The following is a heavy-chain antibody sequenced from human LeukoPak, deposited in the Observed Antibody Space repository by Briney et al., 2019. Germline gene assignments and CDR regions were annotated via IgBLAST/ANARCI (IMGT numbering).Heavy chain of an antibody. CDR2: TWYDGSNK. V-gene: IGHV3-33*01. Sequence: GRSLRLSCAASGFTFSSYGMHWVRQAPGKGLEWVAFTWYDGSNKYYADSVKGRFTISRDNSKSTLYLQMNSLRAEDTAVYYCARLLSNTFYYGSGSHLDYWGQGTQVTVSS. CDR1: GFTFSSYG. D-gene: IGHD3-10*01. J-gene: IGHJ4*02. CDR3: ARLLSNTFYYGSGSHLDY.